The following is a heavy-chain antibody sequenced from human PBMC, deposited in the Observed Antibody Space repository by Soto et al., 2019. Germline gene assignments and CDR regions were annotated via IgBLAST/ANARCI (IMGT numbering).Heavy chain of an antibody. Sequence: SETLSLTCTVSGGSISRYFWSWIRQPPGKGLEWIGYIYHSGSTYYNPSLKSRVTISVDTSKNQFSLKLTSVTAADTAVYYCARVWGGAFDFWGQGTMVTV. CDR1: GGSISRYF. CDR2: IYHSGST. CDR3: ARVWGGAFDF. J-gene: IGHJ3*01. D-gene: IGHD3-10*01. V-gene: IGHV4-59*01.